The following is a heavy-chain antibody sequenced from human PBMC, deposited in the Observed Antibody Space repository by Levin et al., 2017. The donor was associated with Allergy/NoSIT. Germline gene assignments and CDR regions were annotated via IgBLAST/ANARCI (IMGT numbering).Heavy chain of an antibody. CDR3: ARGAAGKNYYYYMDV. V-gene: IGHV3-48*01. CDR2: ISSSSSTI. J-gene: IGHJ6*03. D-gene: IGHD6-13*01. CDR1: GFTFSSYS. Sequence: ASVKVSCAASGFTFSSYSMNWVRQAPGKGLEWVSYISSSSSTIYYADSVKGRFTISRDNAKNSLYLQMNSLRAEDTAVYYCARGAAGKNYYYYMDVWGKGTTVTVSS.